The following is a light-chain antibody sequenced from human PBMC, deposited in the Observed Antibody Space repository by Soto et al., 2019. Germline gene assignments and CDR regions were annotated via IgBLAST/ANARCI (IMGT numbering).Light chain of an antibody. CDR1: QSVSSN. V-gene: IGKV3-15*01. CDR2: DAS. Sequence: EIVMTQSPATLSVSPGERATLSCRASQSVSSNLACFQQKPGQAPRLLIYDASTRATGIPARFSGSGSGTEFTLTISSLQPEDFAVYYCQQYNNWPLTFGGGTKVDI. J-gene: IGKJ4*01. CDR3: QQYNNWPLT.